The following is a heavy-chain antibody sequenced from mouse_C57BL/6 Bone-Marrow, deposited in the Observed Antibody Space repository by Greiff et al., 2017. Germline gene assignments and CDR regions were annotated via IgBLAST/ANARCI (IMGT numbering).Heavy chain of an antibody. Sequence: EVQVVESGAELVKPGASVKLSCTASGFNIKDYYMHWVKQRTKQGLEWIGRIDPEDGETKYAPKFQGKATITADTSSNTAYLQLSSLTSEDTAVYYCARKPYSNYLDYFDYWGQGTTLTVSS. CDR3: ARKPYSNYLDYFDY. CDR2: IDPEDGET. J-gene: IGHJ2*01. D-gene: IGHD2-5*01. CDR1: GFNIKDYY. V-gene: IGHV14-2*01.